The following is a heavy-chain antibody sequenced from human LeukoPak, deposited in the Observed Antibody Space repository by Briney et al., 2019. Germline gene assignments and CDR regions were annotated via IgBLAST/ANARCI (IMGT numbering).Heavy chain of an antibody. J-gene: IGHJ4*02. Sequence: KAGGSLRLSCAGSGFTFGSYSMNWVRQAPGKGLEWVSFISSGSNDIYYADSVKGRFTISRDNAKNSLYLEMNSLRAEDTAVYYCARSIGAAYFDNWGQGTLVTVSS. D-gene: IGHD6-13*01. CDR3: ARSIGAAYFDN. V-gene: IGHV3-21*01. CDR1: GFTFGSYS. CDR2: ISSGSNDI.